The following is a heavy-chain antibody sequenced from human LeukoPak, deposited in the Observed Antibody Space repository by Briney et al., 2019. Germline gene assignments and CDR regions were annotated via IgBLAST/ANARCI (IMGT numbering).Heavy chain of an antibody. Sequence: GGSLRLSCAASGFTFSSYWMHWVRQAPGKGLVWVSRINGDGSSTNYADSVKGRFTISRDNAKNTLYLQMKNLRAEDTAVYYCARVQDSGYYWDYWGQGTVVTGSS. CDR1: GFTFSSYW. V-gene: IGHV3-74*01. D-gene: IGHD3-22*01. J-gene: IGHJ4*02. CDR3: ARVQDSGYYWDY. CDR2: INGDGSST.